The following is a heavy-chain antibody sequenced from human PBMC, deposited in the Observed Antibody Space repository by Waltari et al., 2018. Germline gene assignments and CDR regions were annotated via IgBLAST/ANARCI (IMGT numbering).Heavy chain of an antibody. CDR2: FDPGDGET. CDR3: ATGYRRWLQFFAFDI. D-gene: IGHD5-12*01. CDR1: GYTLTELS. Sequence: QVQLVQSGAEVKKPGASVTVSCKVSGYTLTELSMHWVRQAPGKGLEWMGGFDPGDGETIYAKKFQGRVTMTEDTSTDTAYMELSSLRSEDTAVYYCATGYRRWLQFFAFDIWGQGTMVTVSS. V-gene: IGHV1-24*01. J-gene: IGHJ3*02.